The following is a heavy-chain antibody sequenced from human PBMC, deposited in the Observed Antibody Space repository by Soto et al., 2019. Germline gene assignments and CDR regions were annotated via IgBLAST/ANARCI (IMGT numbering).Heavy chain of an antibody. Sequence: EVQLVESGGGLVKPGGSLRLSCAASGFTFSNAWMSWVRQAPGKGLEWVGRIKSKTDVGTTEYAANVKGRFTISRDDSKNTLYLQMNRLKTEATAGYYCNAVEYGIRYYYYYMDVWGKGTTVTVSS. CDR3: NAVEYGIRYYYYYMDV. CDR1: GFTFSNAW. J-gene: IGHJ6*03. CDR2: IKSKTDVGTT. D-gene: IGHD2-8*01. V-gene: IGHV3-15*01.